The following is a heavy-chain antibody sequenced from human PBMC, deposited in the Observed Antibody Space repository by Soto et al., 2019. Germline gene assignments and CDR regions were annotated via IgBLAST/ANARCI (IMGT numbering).Heavy chain of an antibody. CDR2: ISSSGSTI. Sequence: QVQLVESGGGLVKPGGSLRLSCAASGFTFSDYYMSWIRQAPGKGLEWVSYISSSGSTIYYAGSVKGRYTISRDNAKNSRYLEMNSLRAEDTAVYYCARGPHDYVWGSDPPHFDYWGQGTLVTVSS. CDR3: ARGPHDYVWGSDPPHFDY. D-gene: IGHD3-16*02. J-gene: IGHJ4*02. CDR1: GFTFSDYY. V-gene: IGHV3-11*01.